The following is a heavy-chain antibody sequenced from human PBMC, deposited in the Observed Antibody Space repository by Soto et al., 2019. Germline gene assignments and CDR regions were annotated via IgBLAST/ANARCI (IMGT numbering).Heavy chain of an antibody. CDR3: ASGRGWRDY. CDR2: MNTNTGAA. J-gene: IGHJ4*02. CDR1: GYIFPNYD. D-gene: IGHD6-19*01. Sequence: APVKFSCNASGYIFPNYDISWVRQGTGQGLEWMGWMNTNTGAADSAQKFQGRVTMTGDNSISTAYLELSSLRSDDTPVYYCASGRGWRDYLGQGTLVTVSS. V-gene: IGHV1-8*01.